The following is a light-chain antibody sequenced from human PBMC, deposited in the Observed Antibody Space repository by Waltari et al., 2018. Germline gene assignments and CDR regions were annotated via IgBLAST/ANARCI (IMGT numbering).Light chain of an antibody. Sequence: SALTQPASVSGSPGQSITISCTATSSDIDTYNYVAWYQQPPAKAPKLIIYGFTNRPSGVSSRFSGSGSGRTASLTISGLQAEDEADYYCSAYSGTKNRVLFGGGTKVTVL. J-gene: IGLJ2*01. V-gene: IGLV2-14*03. CDR2: GFT. CDR3: SAYSGTKNRVL. CDR1: SSDIDTYNY.